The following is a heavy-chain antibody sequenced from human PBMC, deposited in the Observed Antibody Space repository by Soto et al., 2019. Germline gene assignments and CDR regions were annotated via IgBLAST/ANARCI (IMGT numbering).Heavy chain of an antibody. D-gene: IGHD3-10*02. V-gene: IGHV4-4*02. Sequence: SETLSLTCAVSGDSISSSNWWSWVRQPPGKGLEWIGEIYHSGSTNYNPSLKSRVTISVDSSKNQFSLNLSSVTAADTAVYYCARHVGGYYFDYWGQGTQVTVSS. J-gene: IGHJ4*02. CDR3: ARHVGGYYFDY. CDR1: GDSISSSNW. CDR2: IYHSGST.